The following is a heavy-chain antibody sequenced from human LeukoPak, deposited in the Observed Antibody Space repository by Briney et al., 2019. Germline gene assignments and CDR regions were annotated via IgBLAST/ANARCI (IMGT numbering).Heavy chain of an antibody. D-gene: IGHD3-16*02. V-gene: IGHV3-23*01. CDR3: AKGGITFGGVIPYYYYMDV. J-gene: IGHJ6*03. Sequence: DSVKGRFTISRDNSKNTLYLQMNSLRSEDTAVYYCAKGGITFGGVIPYYYYMDVWGKGTTVTISS.